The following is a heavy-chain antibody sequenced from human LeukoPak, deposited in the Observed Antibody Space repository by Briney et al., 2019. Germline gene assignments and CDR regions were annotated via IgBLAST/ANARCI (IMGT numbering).Heavy chain of an antibody. CDR3: AKNGYSGYDIGGDYFDY. CDR2: ITGSGGTT. J-gene: IGHJ4*02. Sequence: GGSLRLPCAASGFSFSSYGMSWVRQAPGKGLEWISAITGSGGTTYYADSVEGRFTISRDNSKNTLYLQVNSLRAEDTAVYYCAKNGYSGYDIGGDYFDYWGQGTLVTVSS. D-gene: IGHD5-12*01. CDR1: GFSFSSYG. V-gene: IGHV3-23*01.